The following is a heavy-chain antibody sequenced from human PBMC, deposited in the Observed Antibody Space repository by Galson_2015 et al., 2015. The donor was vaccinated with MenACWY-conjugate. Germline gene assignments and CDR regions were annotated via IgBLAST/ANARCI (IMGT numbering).Heavy chain of an antibody. CDR3: ALGIDYGDYALDY. CDR1: GFSFSNFW. J-gene: IGHJ4*02. V-gene: IGHV3-74*01. D-gene: IGHD4-17*01. CDR2: INSDGSGT. Sequence: SLRLSCAASGFSFSNFWMHWVRQAPGKGLVWVSRINSDGSGTNYADSVKGRFSISRDNAKNTLYLQMNSLGAEDTAVYYCALGIDYGDYALDYWGQGTLVTVSS.